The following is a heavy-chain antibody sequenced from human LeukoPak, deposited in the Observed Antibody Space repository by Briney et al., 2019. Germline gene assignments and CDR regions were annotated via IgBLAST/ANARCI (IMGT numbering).Heavy chain of an antibody. D-gene: IGHD3-10*01. CDR1: GFTFITYA. CDR3: AKDLTVMVRGVIPSFDY. J-gene: IGHJ4*02. V-gene: IGHV3-23*01. CDR2: ISGSGGST. Sequence: GGSLRLSCAASGFTFITYAMSWVRHALGKGLEWVSAISGSGGSTYYADSVKGRFTVSRDNSKNTLYLQMNSLRAEDTAVYYCAKDLTVMVRGVIPSFDYWGQGTLVTVSS.